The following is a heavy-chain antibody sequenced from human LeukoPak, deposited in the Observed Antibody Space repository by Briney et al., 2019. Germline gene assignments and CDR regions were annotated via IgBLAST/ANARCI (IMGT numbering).Heavy chain of an antibody. D-gene: IGHD2-2*01. CDR1: GFTVSSNY. Sequence: GGSLRLSCAASGFTVSSNYMSWVRQAPGKGLEWVSVIYSGGSTCYADSVKGRFTISRDNSKNTLYLQMNSLRAEDTAVYYCAKSTGVVPDAFDIWGQGTMVTVSS. CDR3: AKSTGVVPDAFDI. V-gene: IGHV3-53*05. CDR2: IYSGGST. J-gene: IGHJ3*02.